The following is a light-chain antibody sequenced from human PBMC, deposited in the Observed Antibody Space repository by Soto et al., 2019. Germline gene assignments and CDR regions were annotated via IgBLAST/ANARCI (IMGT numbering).Light chain of an antibody. V-gene: IGLV2-11*01. J-gene: IGLJ1*01. CDR2: DVS. Sequence: QSALTQPRSVSGSPGQSVTISCTGTSSDVGGYNYVSWYQQHPGKAPKFMIYDVSKRPSGVPDRFSGSKSGNTASLTIAGLQAEDEADYYCCSYAGRYKVYVFGTGTKLTVL. CDR3: CSYAGRYKVYV. CDR1: SSDVGGYNY.